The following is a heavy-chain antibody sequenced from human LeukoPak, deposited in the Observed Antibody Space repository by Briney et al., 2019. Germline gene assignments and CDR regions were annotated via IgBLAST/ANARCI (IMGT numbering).Heavy chain of an antibody. D-gene: IGHD3-3*01. Sequence: PGGFLRLSCAASGFTFSSCWMYWVRQAPGKGLVWVSRINSDGSKTRYADSVKGRFTISRDNAKNTLYLQMNSLRAEDTAVYYCARRIESYDFWSAYYTPDYWGQGTLVTVSS. V-gene: IGHV3-74*01. CDR1: GFTFSSCW. CDR2: INSDGSKT. CDR3: ARRIESYDFWSAYYTPDY. J-gene: IGHJ4*02.